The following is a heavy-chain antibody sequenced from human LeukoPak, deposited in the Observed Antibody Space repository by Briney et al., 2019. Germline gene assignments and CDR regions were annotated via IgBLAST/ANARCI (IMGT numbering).Heavy chain of an antibody. CDR3: AGQYDSNGYYFY. V-gene: IGHV4-38-2*01. CDR2: IYHTGST. CDR1: GNSISSDYY. Sequence: SETLSLTCAVTGNSISSDYYWGWIRQPPGKGLQWIGSIYHTGSTYYTPSLKSRVTISVDTSKNRFSLKLSSVTAADTAAYYCAGQYDSNGYYFYWGQGALVTVSS. J-gene: IGHJ4*02. D-gene: IGHD3-22*01.